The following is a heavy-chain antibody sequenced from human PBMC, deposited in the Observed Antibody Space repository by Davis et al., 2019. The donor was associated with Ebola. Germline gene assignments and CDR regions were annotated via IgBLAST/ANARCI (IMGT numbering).Heavy chain of an antibody. CDR2: ISGSGGST. CDR3: AKDTSNVWFDV. CDR1: GFTFSTHA. V-gene: IGHV3-23*01. D-gene: IGHD6-19*01. J-gene: IGHJ3*01. Sequence: GGSLRLSCAASGFTFSTHAMIWVRQAPGKGLEWVSGISGSGGSTYYADSVKGRFTISRDNSKNTLHLQMNSLRVEDTAIYYCAKDTSNVWFDVWGQGTMVSVSS.